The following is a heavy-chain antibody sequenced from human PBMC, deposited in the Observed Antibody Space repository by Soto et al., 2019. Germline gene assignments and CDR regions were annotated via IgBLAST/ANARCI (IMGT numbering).Heavy chain of an antibody. Sequence: QVQLQESGPGLVKPSETLSLTCTVSGASISRDHWNWIRQPPGKGLEWIGEYSGSTNYNPSLKSRVTISVDTSKNQFSLKLSSVTAADTAVYFCAKYTSGGGGRGSWGQGTLVTVSS. J-gene: IGHJ5*02. D-gene: IGHD6-19*01. V-gene: IGHV4-59*08. CDR1: GASISRDH. CDR2: EYSGST. CDR3: AKYTSGGGGRGS.